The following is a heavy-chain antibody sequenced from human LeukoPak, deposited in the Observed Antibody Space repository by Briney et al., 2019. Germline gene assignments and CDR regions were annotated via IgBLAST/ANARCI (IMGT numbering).Heavy chain of an antibody. V-gene: IGHV3-23*01. CDR3: AKATGSGFYFDY. CDR2: ITGSGGTT. Sequence: AGGSLRLSCAASGFTFSTYATTWVRQAPGKGLEWVSTITGSGGTTNHADSMKGRFTISRDNSKNTLFLQMNNLRAEDTAVYYCAKATGSGFYFDYWGQGTLVTVSS. CDR1: GFTFSTYA. J-gene: IGHJ4*02. D-gene: IGHD3-22*01.